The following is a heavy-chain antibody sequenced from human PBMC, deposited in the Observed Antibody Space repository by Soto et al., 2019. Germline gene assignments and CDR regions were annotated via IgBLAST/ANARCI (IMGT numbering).Heavy chain of an antibody. CDR2: IYYSGST. CDR3: AREKKSARPGFYFDY. CDR1: GGSISSYY. Sequence: QVQLQESGPGLVKPSETLSLTCTVSGGSISSYYWSWIRQPPGKGLEWIGYIYYSGSTNYNPSLKSRVTISVDTSKNQFSLKLSSVTAADTAVYYCAREKKSARPGFYFDYWGQGTLVTVSS. J-gene: IGHJ4*02. V-gene: IGHV4-59*01. D-gene: IGHD6-6*01.